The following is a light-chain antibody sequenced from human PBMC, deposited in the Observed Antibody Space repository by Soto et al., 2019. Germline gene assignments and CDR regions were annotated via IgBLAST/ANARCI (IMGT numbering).Light chain of an antibody. J-gene: IGKJ4*01. CDR1: QAMSTY. Sequence: DIQLTQSPSFLSASVGDTVTITCRASQAMSTYLAWYQQKPGKVPKLLIRSASTLQSGVPPRFSGGGSGTEFTLTFSTHQPDDYGIYYCQQLNGYKLAFGGGTNVDIK. CDR3: QQLNGYKLA. V-gene: IGKV1-9*01. CDR2: SAS.